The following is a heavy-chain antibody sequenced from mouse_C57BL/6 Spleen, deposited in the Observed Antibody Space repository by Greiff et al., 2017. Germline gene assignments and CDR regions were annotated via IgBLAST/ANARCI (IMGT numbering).Heavy chain of an antibody. D-gene: IGHD1-1*01. CDR2: IYPGSGST. CDR3: ARGATVVYWYFDV. Sequence: VQLQQSGAELVKPGASVKMSCQASGYTFTSYWITWVKQRPGQGLEWIGDIYPGSGSTNYNEKFKSKATLTVDTSSSTAYMQLSSLTSEDSAVYYCARGATVVYWYFDVWGTGTTVTVAS. CDR1: GYTFTSYW. V-gene: IGHV1-55*01. J-gene: IGHJ1*03.